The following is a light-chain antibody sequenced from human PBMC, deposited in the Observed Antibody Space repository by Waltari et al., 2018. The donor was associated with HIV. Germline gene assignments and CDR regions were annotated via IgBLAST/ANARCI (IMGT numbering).Light chain of an antibody. Sequence: SYVLTQPPSVSVDPAETDRSTCGGTNIGTKSAQWYQQKPAQAPVLAIYDEHDRPSGIPGRFSGSSSGNTATLTISRVEAGDEADYYCQVWDTTTDQWVFGGGTELAVL. CDR2: DEH. V-gene: IGLV3-21*04. CDR1: NIGTKS. CDR3: QVWDTTTDQWV. J-gene: IGLJ3*02.